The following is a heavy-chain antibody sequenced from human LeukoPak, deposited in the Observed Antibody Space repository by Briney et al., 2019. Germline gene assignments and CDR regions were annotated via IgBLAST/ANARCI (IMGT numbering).Heavy chain of an antibody. Sequence: GDSLKISCKTSGYSFTTYWIDWVRQMPGKGLEWMGIIYPGDSDTTYSPSFQGQVTISVDKSTSTAYLQWTSLKASDTAMYYCARHQSGRRYDALDVWGQGTMVTVSS. CDR2: IYPGDSDT. CDR3: ARHQSGRRYDALDV. D-gene: IGHD3-3*01. J-gene: IGHJ3*01. CDR1: GYSFTTYW. V-gene: IGHV5-51*01.